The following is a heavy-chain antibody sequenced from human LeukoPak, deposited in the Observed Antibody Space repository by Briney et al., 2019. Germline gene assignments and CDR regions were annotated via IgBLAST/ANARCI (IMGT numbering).Heavy chain of an antibody. V-gene: IGHV4-31*03. CDR1: GGSISTGGYY. J-gene: IGHJ4*02. Sequence: SETLSLTCTVSGGSISTGGYYWTWIRQHPGKGLEWIGYIYNSGTTYYNPSLESRVTISGDTSKNQFSLKLSSVTAADTAVFYCARRSQTTAGRGIDYWGQGTLVTVSS. D-gene: IGHD6-13*01. CDR3: ARRSQTTAGRGIDY. CDR2: IYNSGTT.